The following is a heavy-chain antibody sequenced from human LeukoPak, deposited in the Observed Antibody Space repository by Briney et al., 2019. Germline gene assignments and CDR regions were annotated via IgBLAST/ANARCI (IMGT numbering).Heavy chain of an antibody. D-gene: IGHD5-18*01. J-gene: IGHJ4*02. CDR1: GFTFSTYS. CDR2: ISSSSSYI. V-gene: IGHV3-21*01. CDR3: ARGEGYSYGSYYFEY. Sequence: PGGSLRLSCAASGFTFSTYSMNWVRQAPGKGLEWVSSISSSSSYIYYADSVKGRFTISRDNAKISLYLQMNSLRAEDTAVYYCARGEGYSYGSYYFEYWGQGTLVTVSS.